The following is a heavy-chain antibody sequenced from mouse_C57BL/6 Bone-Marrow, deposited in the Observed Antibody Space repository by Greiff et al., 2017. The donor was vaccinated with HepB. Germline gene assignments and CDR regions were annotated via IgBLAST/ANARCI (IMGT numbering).Heavy chain of an antibody. CDR3: TAMITDYFDY. V-gene: IGHV14-4*01. CDR2: IDPENGDT. J-gene: IGHJ2*01. CDR1: GFNIKDDH. Sequence: VQLQQSGAELVRPGASVKLSCTASGFNIKDDHMHWVKQRPEQGLEWIGWIDPENGDTEYASKFQGTATITADTSSNTAYLQLSSLTSEDTAVYYCTAMITDYFDYWGQGTTLTVSA. D-gene: IGHD2-4*01.